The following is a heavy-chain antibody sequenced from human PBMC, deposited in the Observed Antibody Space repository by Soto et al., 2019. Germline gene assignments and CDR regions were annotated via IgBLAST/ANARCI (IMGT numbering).Heavy chain of an antibody. D-gene: IGHD3-22*01. V-gene: IGHV2-5*02. CDR3: AKDAPGSGWLSDY. J-gene: IGHJ4*02. CDR1: GFSLSTSGMG. CDR2: IYWDDDN. Sequence: SGLTLVNPTQTLTLTCTFSGFSLSTSGMGVGWIRQSPGKALEWLALIYWDDDNRYSPSLRARLTITKDTSKNQVVLTMTNMDPVDTAVYYCAKDAPGSGWLSDYWGQGTLVTVSS.